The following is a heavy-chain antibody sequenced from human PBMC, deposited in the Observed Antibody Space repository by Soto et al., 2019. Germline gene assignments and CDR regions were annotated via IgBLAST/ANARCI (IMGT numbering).Heavy chain of an antibody. V-gene: IGHV5-51*01. Sequence: PGESLKISCKGSGYSFTSYWIGWVRQMPGKGLEWMGIIYPGDSDTRYSPSFQGQVAFSADKSISTAYMELTTLTSDDTAFYYCARGVSAGVDYWGQGTLVTVSS. CDR1: GYSFTSYW. D-gene: IGHD1-26*01. CDR3: ARGVSAGVDY. CDR2: IYPGDSDT. J-gene: IGHJ4*02.